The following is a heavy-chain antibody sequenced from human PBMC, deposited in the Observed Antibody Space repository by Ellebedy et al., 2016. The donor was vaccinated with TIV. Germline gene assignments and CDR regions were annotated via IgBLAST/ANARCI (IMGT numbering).Heavy chain of an antibody. V-gene: IGHV1-18*04. CDR3: ARAGGYYYDSSGYYSKY. Sequence: ASVKVSXXASGYTFTSYGISWVRQAPGQGLEWMGWISAYNGNTNYAQKLQGRVTMTTDTSTSTAYMELRSLRSDDTAVYYCARAGGYYYDSSGYYSKYWGQGTLVTVSS. CDR1: GYTFTSYG. D-gene: IGHD3-22*01. J-gene: IGHJ4*02. CDR2: ISAYNGNT.